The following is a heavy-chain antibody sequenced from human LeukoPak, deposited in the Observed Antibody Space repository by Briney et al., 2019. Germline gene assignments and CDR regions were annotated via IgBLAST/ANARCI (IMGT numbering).Heavy chain of an antibody. V-gene: IGHV4-38-2*02. CDR1: GYSISSGYY. D-gene: IGHD4-11*01. CDR3: ARENDYGNYGGYGYYYYGLDV. CDR2: IYHSGST. Sequence: SETLSLTCTVSGYSISSGYYWGWIRPPPKKGLEWIGSIYHSGSTYYNPSLKSRVTISVDTSKHQFSLKLSSVTAADTAVCYCARENDYGNYGGYGYYYYGLDVWGQGTTVTVSS. J-gene: IGHJ6*02.